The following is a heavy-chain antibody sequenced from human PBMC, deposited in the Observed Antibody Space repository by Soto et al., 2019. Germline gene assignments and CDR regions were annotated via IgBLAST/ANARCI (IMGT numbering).Heavy chain of an antibody. V-gene: IGHV1-2*02. CDR2: INPNSGGT. J-gene: IGHJ3*02. CDR3: ARSPPSLIVLMVYAPLRGGDAFDI. CDR1: GYTFTGYY. Sequence: GASVKVSCKASGYTFTGYYMPWVRQAPGQGLEWMGWINPNSGGTNYAQKFQGRVTMARDTSISTAYMELSRLRSDDTAVYYCARSPPSLIVLMVYAPLRGGDAFDIWGQGTMVTVSS. D-gene: IGHD2-8*01.